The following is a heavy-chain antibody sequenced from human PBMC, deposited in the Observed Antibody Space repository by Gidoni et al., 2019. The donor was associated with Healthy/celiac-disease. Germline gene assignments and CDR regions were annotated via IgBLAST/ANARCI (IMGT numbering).Heavy chain of an antibody. CDR1: GGSISSSSYY. J-gene: IGHJ3*02. D-gene: IGHD3-16*01. CDR2: IYYSGST. Sequence: QLQLQESGPGLVKPSETLSLTCTVSGGSISSSSYYWGWIRQPPGKGLEWIGSIYYSGSTYYNPSLKSRVTISVDTSKNQFSLKLSSVTAADTAVYYCARHRMMDAFDIWGQETMVTVSS. CDR3: ARHRMMDAFDI. V-gene: IGHV4-39*01.